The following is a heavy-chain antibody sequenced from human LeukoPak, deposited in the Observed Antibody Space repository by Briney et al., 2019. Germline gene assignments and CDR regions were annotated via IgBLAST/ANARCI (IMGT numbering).Heavy chain of an antibody. CDR2: ISYDGSNK. Sequence: GRSLRLSCAASGFTFSSYAMHWVRQAPGKGLEWVAVISYDGSNKYYADSVKGRFTISRDNSKNTLYLQMNSLRTEDTAVYYCARVYCSGASCSSYFDYWGQGTLVTVSS. CDR1: GFTFSSYA. CDR3: ARVYCSGASCSSYFDY. V-gene: IGHV3-30-3*01. J-gene: IGHJ4*02. D-gene: IGHD2-15*01.